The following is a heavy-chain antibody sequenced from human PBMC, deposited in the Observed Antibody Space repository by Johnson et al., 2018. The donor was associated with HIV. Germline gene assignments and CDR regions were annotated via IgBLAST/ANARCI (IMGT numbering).Heavy chain of an antibody. Sequence: VQLVESGGGVVRPGGSLRLSCAASGFTFDDYGMSWVRQAPGQGLEWVSGINWNGGSTGYADSVKGRFTISRDNSKNTLYLQMNSLRAEDTAVYYCAKGVVPAAADAFDIWGQGTMVTVSS. J-gene: IGHJ3*02. CDR3: AKGVVPAAADAFDI. D-gene: IGHD2-2*01. V-gene: IGHV3-20*04. CDR2: INWNGGST. CDR1: GFTFDDYG.